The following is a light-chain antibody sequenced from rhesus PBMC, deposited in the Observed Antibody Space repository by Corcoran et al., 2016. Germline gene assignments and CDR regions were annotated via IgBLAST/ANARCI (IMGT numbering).Light chain of an antibody. Sequence: DIVMTQSPDSLAVSLGERVTINCKSSQSLLYSSNNKNYLAWYPQKPGQAPKVLLSWASTRESGVPNRVRGSGSGTDFTLTISGLQAEDVAVYYCQQYYSTLWTFGQGTKVEIK. CDR2: WAS. CDR1: QSLLYSSNNKNY. V-gene: IGKV4-1*01. CDR3: QQYYSTLWT. J-gene: IGKJ1*01.